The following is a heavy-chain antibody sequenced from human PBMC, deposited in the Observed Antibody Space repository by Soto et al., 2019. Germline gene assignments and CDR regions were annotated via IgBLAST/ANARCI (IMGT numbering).Heavy chain of an antibody. Sequence: GGSLRLSCAASGFTFSGSAMHWVRQASGKGLEWVGRIRSKANSYATAYAASVKGRFTISRDDSKKTAYLQMNSLKTEDTAVYYCTGQLLWFGEFPTNWGQGTLVTVSS. CDR1: GFTFSGSA. CDR2: IRSKANSYAT. J-gene: IGHJ4*02. V-gene: IGHV3-73*01. CDR3: TGQLLWFGEFPTN. D-gene: IGHD3-10*01.